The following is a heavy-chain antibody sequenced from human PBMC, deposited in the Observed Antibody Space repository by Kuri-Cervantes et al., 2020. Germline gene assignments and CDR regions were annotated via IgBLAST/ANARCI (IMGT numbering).Heavy chain of an antibody. D-gene: IGHD7-27*01. CDR3: ARQSRWGRANYFDY. CDR2: IYYSGST. V-gene: IGHV4-59*01. Sequence: GSLRLSCTVSGGSISSYYWSWIRQPPGKGLEWIGYIYYSGSTNYNPSLKSRVTISVDTSKNQFSLKLSSVTAADTAVYYCARQSRWGRANYFDYWGQGTLVTVSS. CDR1: GGSISSYY. J-gene: IGHJ4*02.